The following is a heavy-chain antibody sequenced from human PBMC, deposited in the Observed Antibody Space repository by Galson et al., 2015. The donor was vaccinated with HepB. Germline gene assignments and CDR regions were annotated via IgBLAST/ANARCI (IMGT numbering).Heavy chain of an antibody. Sequence: SLRLSCAASGFTFSSYAMSWVRQAPGKGLEWVSAISGSGGSTYYADSVKGRFTISRDNSKNTLYLQMNSLRAEDTAVYYCAVPPYYDSSGLDAFDIWGQGTMVTVSS. CDR2: ISGSGGST. CDR3: AVPPYYDSSGLDAFDI. D-gene: IGHD3-22*01. J-gene: IGHJ3*02. V-gene: IGHV3-23*01. CDR1: GFTFSSYA.